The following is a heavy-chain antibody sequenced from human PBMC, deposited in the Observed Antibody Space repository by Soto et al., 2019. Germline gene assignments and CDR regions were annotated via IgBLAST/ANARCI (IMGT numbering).Heavy chain of an antibody. D-gene: IGHD3-3*01. CDR3: ARVAADAYWSGYDDY. CDR2: LSYTGST. CDR1: GGSISNYH. V-gene: IGHV4-59*01. Sequence: QEQLQESGPRLVKPSETLSLTCSVSGGSISNYHWSWIRQPPGKGLEWIGYLSYTGSTNYSPSLKSRVTVLLATSKKQFSLKLSSVTAADTAVYYCARVAADAYWSGYDDYWGQGTLVTVSS. J-gene: IGHJ4*02.